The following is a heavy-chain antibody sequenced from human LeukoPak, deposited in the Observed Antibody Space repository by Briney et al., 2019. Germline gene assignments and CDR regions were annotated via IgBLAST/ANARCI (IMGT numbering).Heavy chain of an antibody. CDR2: ISSSSSYI. Sequence: GGSLRLSCAASGFTFSSYSMNWVRQAPGKGLEWVSSISSSSSYIHYADSVKGRFTISRDNAKNSLYLQMNSLRAEDTAVYYCARGAGSDYWGQGTLVTVSS. D-gene: IGHD5-12*01. V-gene: IGHV3-21*01. CDR1: GFTFSSYS. CDR3: ARGAGSDY. J-gene: IGHJ4*02.